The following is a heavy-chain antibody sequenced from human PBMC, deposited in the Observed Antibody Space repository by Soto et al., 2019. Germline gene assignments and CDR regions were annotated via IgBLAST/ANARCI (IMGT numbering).Heavy chain of an antibody. J-gene: IGHJ6*02. Sequence: QVTLKESGPVLVKPTETLTLTCTVSGFSLSNARMGVSWIRQPPGKALEWLAHIFSNDEKSYSTSLKSRLTSSQDTSKSQVVLTMPNIDPVDTATYYCARRRIGDGYDSSGYYYWAGGMDVWGQGTTVTVSS. V-gene: IGHV2-26*01. CDR1: GFSLSNARMG. CDR3: ARRRIGDGYDSSGYYYWAGGMDV. D-gene: IGHD3-22*01. CDR2: IFSNDEK.